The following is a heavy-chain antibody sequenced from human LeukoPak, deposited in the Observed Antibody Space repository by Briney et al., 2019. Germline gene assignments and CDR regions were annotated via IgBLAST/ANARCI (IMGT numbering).Heavy chain of an antibody. Sequence: GASVKVSCKASGYTFTGYYMHWVRQAPGQGLGWMGWINPNSGGTNYAQKFQGRVTMTRDTSISTAYMELSRLRSDDTAVYYCARDKVARRGFDPWGQGTLVTVSS. D-gene: IGHD2-15*01. J-gene: IGHJ5*02. V-gene: IGHV1-2*02. CDR3: ARDKVARRGFDP. CDR2: INPNSGGT. CDR1: GYTFTGYY.